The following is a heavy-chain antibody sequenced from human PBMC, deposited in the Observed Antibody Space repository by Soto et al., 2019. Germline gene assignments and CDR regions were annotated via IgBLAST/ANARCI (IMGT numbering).Heavy chain of an antibody. J-gene: IGHJ4*02. CDR1: GFTFSSYS. CDR2: ISGSSSYI. Sequence: EVQLVESGGGLVKPGGSLRLSCAASGFTFSSYSMNWVRQAPGKGLEWVASISGSSSYIYYADSVKGRLTISRDNAKNSLYLQMNSLRAEDTAVYYCAKDYGDLDYWGQGTLVIVSS. V-gene: IGHV3-21*01. CDR3: AKDYGDLDY. D-gene: IGHD4-17*01.